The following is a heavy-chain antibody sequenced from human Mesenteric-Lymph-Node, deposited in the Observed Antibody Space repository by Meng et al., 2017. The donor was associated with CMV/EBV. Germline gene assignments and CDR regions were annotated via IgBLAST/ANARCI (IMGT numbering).Heavy chain of an antibody. CDR1: SIGRSCFY. CDR2: IYSSGST. V-gene: IGHV4-31*02. CDR3: ASHGYYYDSSGTWYFDL. D-gene: IGHD3-22*01. Sequence: SIGRSCFYWSWILQHPWKRLAWLGFIYSSGSTYYTPSLKSRFTISVDTSKNQFSLKLSSVTAADTAVYYCASHGYYYDSSGTWYFDLWGRGTLVTVSS. J-gene: IGHJ2*01.